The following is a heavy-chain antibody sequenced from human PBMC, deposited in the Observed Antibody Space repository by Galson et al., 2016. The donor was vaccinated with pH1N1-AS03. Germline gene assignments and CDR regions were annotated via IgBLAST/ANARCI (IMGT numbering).Heavy chain of an antibody. CDR3: ARHRLSVTHSFSTRGIDV. V-gene: IGHV5-51*01. CDR2: IYPGDSDT. D-gene: IGHD5/OR15-5a*01. J-gene: IGHJ6*04. Sequence: QSGAEVKKPGESLKISCKGSGYSFTSYWIGWVRQMPGKGLEWMGIIYPGDSDTRYSPSFQGQFTISSDKSITTSYLQWSNLKASDTAMYYCARHRLSVTHSFSTRGIDVWGKGTTVTVSS. CDR1: GYSFTSYW.